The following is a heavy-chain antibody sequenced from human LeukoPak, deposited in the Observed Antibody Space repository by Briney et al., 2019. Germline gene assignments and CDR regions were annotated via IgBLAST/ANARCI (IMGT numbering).Heavy chain of an antibody. Sequence: SETLSLTCFVSGDSITSRSFYWGWIRQPPGKNLEWIGNVYYNGRTSYNPSLKTRVTISVDTSRNHFSLKLTSVTAADTAVYYCARQTGSGLFILPGGQGTLVTVSS. D-gene: IGHD3/OR15-3a*01. J-gene: IGHJ4*02. CDR2: VYYNGRT. CDR1: GDSITSRSFY. CDR3: ARQTGSGLFILP. V-gene: IGHV4-39*01.